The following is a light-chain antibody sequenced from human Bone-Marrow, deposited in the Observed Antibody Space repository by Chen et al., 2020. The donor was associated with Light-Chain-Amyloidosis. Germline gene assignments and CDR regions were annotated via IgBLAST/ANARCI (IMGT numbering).Light chain of an antibody. CDR1: DLPTKY. CDR2: RDT. V-gene: IGLV3-25*03. Sequence: SYELTQPPSVSVSPGQTARITCAGDDLPTKYAYWYQQKPGQAPVLVIHRDTERPSGISDRFSGSSSATTATLPISGVQAEDEADYHCQSADSSGTYEVIFGGGTKLTVL. J-gene: IGLJ2*01. CDR3: QSADSSGTYEVI.